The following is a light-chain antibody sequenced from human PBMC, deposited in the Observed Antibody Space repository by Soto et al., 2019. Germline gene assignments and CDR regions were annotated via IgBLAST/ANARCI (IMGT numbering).Light chain of an antibody. CDR2: DAS. V-gene: IGKV3-15*01. Sequence: EIVLTQSPVTLYVSPGERVTLSCRASQSVRSHLAWYRQRPGQTPSLLVYDASSGATGIPARFSGSWSGTEFALTVSSLQSEDFAVYYCQQYDTWPFTFGGGTRVEIE. CDR3: QQYDTWPFT. CDR1: QSVRSH. J-gene: IGKJ4*01.